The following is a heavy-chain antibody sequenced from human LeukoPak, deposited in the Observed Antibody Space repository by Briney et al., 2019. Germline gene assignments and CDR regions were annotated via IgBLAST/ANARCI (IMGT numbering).Heavy chain of an antibody. V-gene: IGHV5-51*01. CDR2: IYPGDSNP. J-gene: IGHJ6*02. D-gene: IGHD5-12*01. CDR1: GYNFANYW. CDR3: TRHGGPGYSGYESDYNAMDV. Sequence: GESLKISCQGSGYNFANYWIGGVRQMPGKGLEWMGIIYPGDSNPRYSPSFQGQVTFSVDKSSATAYLQWSSLRASDTAIYYCTRHGGPGYSGYESDYNAMDVWGQGTTVIVSS.